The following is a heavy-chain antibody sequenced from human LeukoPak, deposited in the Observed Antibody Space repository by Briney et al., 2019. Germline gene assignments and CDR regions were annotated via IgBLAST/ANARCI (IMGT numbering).Heavy chain of an antibody. V-gene: IGHV3-15*01. CDR1: GFTFSNAW. CDR3: TTDDPVYYYGMDV. J-gene: IGHJ6*02. Sequence: PGGSLRLSCAASGFTFSNAWMSWVRQAPGKGLEWVGRIKSKTDGGTTDYAAPVKGRFTISRDDSKNTLYLQMNSLKTEDTAVYYCTTDDPVYYYGMDVWGQGTTVTVSS. CDR2: IKSKTDGGTT.